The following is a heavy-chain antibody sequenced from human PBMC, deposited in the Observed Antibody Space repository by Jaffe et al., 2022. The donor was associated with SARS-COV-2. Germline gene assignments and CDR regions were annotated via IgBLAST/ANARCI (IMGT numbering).Heavy chain of an antibody. D-gene: IGHD5-12*01. CDR2: ISGSGGST. CDR1: GFTFSSYA. CDR3: AKVIVARNYYYYYGMDV. V-gene: IGHV3-23*01. J-gene: IGHJ6*02. Sequence: EVQLLESGGGLVQPGGSLRLSCAASGFTFSSYAMSWVRQAPGKGLEWVSAISGSGGSTYYADSVKGRFTISRDNSKNTLYLQMNSLRAEDTAVYYCAKVIVARNYYYYYGMDVWGQGTTVTVSS.